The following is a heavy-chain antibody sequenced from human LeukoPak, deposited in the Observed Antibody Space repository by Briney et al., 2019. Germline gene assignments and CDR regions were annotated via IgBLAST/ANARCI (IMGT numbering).Heavy chain of an antibody. CDR3: ARAPAARFPRNYYGMDV. CDR2: IIPIFGTA. D-gene: IGHD2-2*01. Sequence: ASVEVSCKASGGTFSSYANSWVRQAPGQGLEWMGGIIPIFGTANYAQKFQGRVTITADESTSTAYMELSSLRSEDTAVYYCARAPAARFPRNYYGMDVWGQGTTVTVSS. CDR1: GGTFSSYA. J-gene: IGHJ6*02. V-gene: IGHV1-69*13.